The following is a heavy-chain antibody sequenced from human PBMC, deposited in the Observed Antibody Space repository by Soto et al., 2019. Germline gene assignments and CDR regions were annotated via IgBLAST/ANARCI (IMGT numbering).Heavy chain of an antibody. CDR3: ARHFVAVVIKGWGY. Sequence: SETLSLTCTVSGGSISSSSYYWGWIRQPPGKGLEWIGSTFYSGSAYYNPSLKSRVTMSVDTSKNQFSLKLISVTAADTAVYYCARHFVAVVIKGWGYWGQGTLVTV. D-gene: IGHD3-22*01. CDR2: TFYSGSA. V-gene: IGHV4-39*01. CDR1: GGSISSSSYY. J-gene: IGHJ4*02.